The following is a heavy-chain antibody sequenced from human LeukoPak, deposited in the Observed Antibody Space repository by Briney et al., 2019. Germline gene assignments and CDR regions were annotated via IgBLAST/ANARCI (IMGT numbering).Heavy chain of an antibody. V-gene: IGHV1-69*13. Sequence: ASVNVSCKDSGGSLSSYAISWVRQAPGEGLEWMGGIFPIFGTANYAQKFHGRVTITADESTSTAYMERSSLRSDDTAVYYWASHQYYYYGMYVWGQGTTVTVSS. J-gene: IGHJ6*02. CDR2: IFPIFGTA. CDR3: ASHQYYYYGMYV. D-gene: IGHD2-2*01. CDR1: GGSLSSYA.